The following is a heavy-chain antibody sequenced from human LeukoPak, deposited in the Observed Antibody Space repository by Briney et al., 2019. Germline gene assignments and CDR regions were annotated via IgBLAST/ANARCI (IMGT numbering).Heavy chain of an antibody. Sequence: PSETLSLTCTVSGGSISSYYWSWIRQPPGKGLEWIGYIYYSGSTNYNPSLKSRVTISVDTSKNQFSLKLSSVTAADTAVYYCAGVAPFDFWSGYPLYYYYYYMDVWGKGTTVTVSS. CDR3: AGVAPFDFWSGYPLYYYYYYMDV. V-gene: IGHV4-59*01. J-gene: IGHJ6*03. CDR2: IYYSGST. D-gene: IGHD3-3*01. CDR1: GGSISSYY.